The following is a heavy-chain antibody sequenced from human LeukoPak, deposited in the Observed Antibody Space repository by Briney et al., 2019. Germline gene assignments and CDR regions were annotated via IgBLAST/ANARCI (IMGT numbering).Heavy chain of an antibody. V-gene: IGHV3-53*01. Sequence: GGPPRLYCAAPGFTVSTTDMSWVRQDPGLGPLWFSVIYSGGSTYYADSVKGRFTISRDNSKNTLYLQMNSLRAEDTALYYCARHYHDSSGYYHFEYWGQGTLVTVSS. D-gene: IGHD3-22*01. J-gene: IGHJ4*02. CDR2: IYSGGST. CDR3: ARHYHDSSGYYHFEY. CDR1: GFTVSTTD.